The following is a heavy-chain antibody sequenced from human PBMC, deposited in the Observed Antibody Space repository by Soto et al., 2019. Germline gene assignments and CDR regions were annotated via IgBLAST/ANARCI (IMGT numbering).Heavy chain of an antibody. V-gene: IGHV3-53*02. D-gene: IGHD5-18*01. CDR1: GFTVSSNY. J-gene: IGHJ4*02. CDR2: IYSGGST. Sequence: EVQLVETGGGLIQPGGSLRLSCAASGFTVSSNYMSWVRQAPGKGLEWVSVIYSGGSTYYADSVKGRFTISRDNSKNTRYLQMNSLRAEDTAVYYCARDTGDSYGSTSLFDYWGQGTLVTVSS. CDR3: ARDTGDSYGSTSLFDY.